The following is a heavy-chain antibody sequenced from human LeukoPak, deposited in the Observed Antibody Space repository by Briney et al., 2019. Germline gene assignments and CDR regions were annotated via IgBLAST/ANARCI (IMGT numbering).Heavy chain of an antibody. Sequence: GGSLRLSCAVSGFTFGNYDMHWVRQPPGKGLEWVAVIWHDGSKEYYVDSVKGRFTISRDNSENTLYLQMNSLRADDTAVYYCARDHHYYDSSGLRSGCIDYWGQGTLVTVSS. CDR2: IWHDGSKE. V-gene: IGHV3-33*01. CDR1: GFTFGNYD. CDR3: ARDHHYYDSSGLRSGCIDY. J-gene: IGHJ4*02. D-gene: IGHD3-22*01.